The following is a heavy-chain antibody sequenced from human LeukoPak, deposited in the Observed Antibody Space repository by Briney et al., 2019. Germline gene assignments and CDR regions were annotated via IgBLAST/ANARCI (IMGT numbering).Heavy chain of an antibody. J-gene: IGHJ1*01. V-gene: IGHV3-23*01. CDR3: AIMHGYYDGSGYWVQ. Sequence: GGSLRLSCAASGFTYGSYGMSWVRQAPGKGLEWVSFITPNADRTSYADSVEGRFTISRDNPRNTLYMQMNSLRDEDTALYYCAIMHGYYDGSGYWVQWGQGTLVTVSS. CDR1: GFTYGSYG. D-gene: IGHD3-22*01. CDR2: ITPNADRT.